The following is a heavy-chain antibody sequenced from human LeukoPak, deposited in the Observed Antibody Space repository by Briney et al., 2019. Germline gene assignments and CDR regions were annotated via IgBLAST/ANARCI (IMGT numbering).Heavy chain of an antibody. CDR1: GFTFSSYG. V-gene: IGHV3-30*18. CDR3: AKDHSSGWPYCFPY. J-gene: IGHJ4*02. Sequence: PGGSLRLSCAASGFTFSSYGMHWVRQAPGKGLEWVAVISHDGSNKYYADSVKGRFTISRDNSKNTLFLQMNSLRAEDTAVYYCAKDHSSGWPYCFPYWGQGTLVTVSS. CDR2: ISHDGSNK. D-gene: IGHD6-19*01.